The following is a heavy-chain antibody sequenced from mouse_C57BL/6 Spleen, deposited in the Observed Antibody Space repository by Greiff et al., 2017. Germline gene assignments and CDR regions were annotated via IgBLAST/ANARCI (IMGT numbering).Heavy chain of an antibody. V-gene: IGHV14-2*01. D-gene: IGHD1-3*01. CDR2: IDPEDGET. Sequence: VQLQQSGAELVKPGASVKLSCTASGFNIKDYYMHWVKQRTEQGLEWIGRIDPEDGETKYAPKFPGKATITADTSSNTAYLQLSSLTSEDTAVYYCARSGSSLAMDYWGQGTSVTVSS. CDR3: ARSGSSLAMDY. J-gene: IGHJ4*01. CDR1: GFNIKDYY.